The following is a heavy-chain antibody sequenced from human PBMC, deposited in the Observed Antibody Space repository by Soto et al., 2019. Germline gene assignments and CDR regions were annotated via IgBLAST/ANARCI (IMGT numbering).Heavy chain of an antibody. D-gene: IGHD5-18*01. CDR2: ISYSGST. CDR1: GASISSSGSY. CDR3: ARDRGYTYGFDF. V-gene: IGHV4-39*02. J-gene: IGHJ4*02. Sequence: SETLSLTCTVSGASISSSGSYWAWFRQPPGKGLEWIASISYSGSTHYNPSLKSRVTISVDTSKNQFSLNLSSVTAADTAVYYCARDRGYTYGFDFWGQGALVTVSS.